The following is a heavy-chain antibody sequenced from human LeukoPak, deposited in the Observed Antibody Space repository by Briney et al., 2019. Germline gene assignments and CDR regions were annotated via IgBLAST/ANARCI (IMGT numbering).Heavy chain of an antibody. D-gene: IGHD6-19*01. CDR1: GGTFSSYA. J-gene: IGHJ1*01. CDR3: AREVSGWSEYFQH. V-gene: IGHV1-69*04. Sequence: SSVKVSCKASGGTFSSYAISWVRQAPGQGLEWMGRIIPILGIANYAQKFQGRVTITADKSTSTAYMELSSLRSEDTAVYYCAREVSGWSEYFQHWGQGTLVTVSS. CDR2: IIPILGIA.